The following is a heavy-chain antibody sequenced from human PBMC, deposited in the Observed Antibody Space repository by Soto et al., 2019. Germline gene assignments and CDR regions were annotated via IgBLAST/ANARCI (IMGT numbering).Heavy chain of an antibody. Sequence: SETLSLTCTVSGGSISSYSWSWIRQPPGKGLEWIGYIYHSGSTYYNPSLKSRVTISVDRSKNQFSLKLSSVTAADTAVYYCARVVVRDLAIDPWGQGTLVTVSS. CDR1: GGSISSYS. CDR2: IYHSGST. J-gene: IGHJ5*02. CDR3: ARVVVRDLAIDP. V-gene: IGHV4-30-2*01. D-gene: IGHD3-10*01.